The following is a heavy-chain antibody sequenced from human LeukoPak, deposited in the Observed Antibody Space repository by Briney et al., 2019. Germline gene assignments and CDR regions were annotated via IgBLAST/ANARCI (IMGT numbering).Heavy chain of an antibody. CDR3: ARDQRYYYDGSGYHFTY. J-gene: IGHJ4*02. Sequence: ASVKVSCKASGYTFTGYYMHWVRQAPGQGLEWMGWINPNSGGTNYAQKFRGRVTMTTDTSTTTAYMELRSLRSDDTAVYYCARDQRYYYDGSGYHFTYWGQGTLVTVSS. V-gene: IGHV1-2*02. CDR2: INPNSGGT. D-gene: IGHD3-22*01. CDR1: GYTFTGYY.